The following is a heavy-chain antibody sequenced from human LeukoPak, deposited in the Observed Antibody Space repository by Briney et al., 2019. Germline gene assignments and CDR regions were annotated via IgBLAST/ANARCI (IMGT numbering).Heavy chain of an antibody. Sequence: ASVKVSCKASGYTFTSYGTSWVRQAPGQGLEWMGWISAYNGNTNYAQKLQGRVTMTTDTSTSTAYMELRSLRSDDTAVYYCARDYYGSGSYYKDYWGQGTLVTVSS. CDR2: ISAYNGNT. J-gene: IGHJ4*02. CDR3: ARDYYGSGSYYKDY. CDR1: GYTFTSYG. V-gene: IGHV1-18*04. D-gene: IGHD3-10*01.